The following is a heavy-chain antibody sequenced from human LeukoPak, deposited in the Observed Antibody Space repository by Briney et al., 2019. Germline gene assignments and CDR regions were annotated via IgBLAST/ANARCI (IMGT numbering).Heavy chain of an antibody. J-gene: IGHJ4*02. CDR3: AKDRGAAYHYMVRGIGSALADY. Sequence: SGGSLRLSCAASGFIFSNYAMNWVRQAPGKGPEWVSSINEVDPNTHYADSVKGRFTISRDNSKNTLYLQMNSLRAEDTAVYYCAKDRGAAYHYMVRGIGSALADYWGQGTLVTVSS. D-gene: IGHD3-10*01. V-gene: IGHV3-23*01. CDR2: INEVDPNT. CDR1: GFIFSNYA.